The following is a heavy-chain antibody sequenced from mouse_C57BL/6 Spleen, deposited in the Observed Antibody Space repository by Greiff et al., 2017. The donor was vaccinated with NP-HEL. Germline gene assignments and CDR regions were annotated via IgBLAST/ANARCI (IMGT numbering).Heavy chain of an antibody. CDR3: ARWGDGYYDY. V-gene: IGHV1-50*01. CDR2: IDPSDSYT. D-gene: IGHD2-3*01. Sequence: QVQLQHPGAELVKPGASVKLSCKASGYTFTSYWMQWVKQRPGQGLEWIGEIDPSDSYTNYNQKFKGKATLTVDTSSSTAYMQLSSLTSEDSAVYYCARWGDGYYDYWGQGTTLTVSS. CDR1: GYTFTSYW. J-gene: IGHJ2*01.